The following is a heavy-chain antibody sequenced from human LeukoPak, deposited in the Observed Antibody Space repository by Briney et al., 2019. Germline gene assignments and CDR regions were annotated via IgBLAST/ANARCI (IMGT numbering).Heavy chain of an antibody. CDR3: ARGASSSGYSSSWLSYFDY. CDR2: IYYSGST. J-gene: IGHJ4*02. Sequence: PSETLSLTCTDSGGSISSYYWSWIRQPPGKGLEWIGYIYYSGSTKYNPSLKSRVTISVDTSKNQFSLKLSSVTAADTAVYYCARGASSSGYSSSWLSYFDYWGQGTLVTVSS. V-gene: IGHV4-59*01. CDR1: GGSISSYY. D-gene: IGHD6-13*01.